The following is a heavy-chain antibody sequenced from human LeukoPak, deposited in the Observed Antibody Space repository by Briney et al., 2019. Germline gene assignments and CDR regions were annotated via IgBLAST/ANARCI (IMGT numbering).Heavy chain of an antibody. D-gene: IGHD4-23*01. V-gene: IGHV4-30-2*01. J-gene: IGHJ3*02. CDR1: GFTFMIAAYP. CDR2: IYHSTRT. Sequence: PSETLTLTCTVSGFTFMIAAYPWSWIRQPQGQVLDWISNIYHSTRTYYNPALNRRVTISLNTYNNQFSLMLSSVTAAATAEYFCASGYGDSSGAFGIWGQGTLVTVSS. CDR3: ASGYGDSSGAFGI.